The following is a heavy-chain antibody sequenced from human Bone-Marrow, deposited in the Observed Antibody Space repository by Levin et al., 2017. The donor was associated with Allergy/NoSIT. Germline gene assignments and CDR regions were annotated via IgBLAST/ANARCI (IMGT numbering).Heavy chain of an antibody. CDR3: ARAGASDYFDY. Sequence: QAGGSLRLSCAASGFTFDDRAMNWVRQAPGKGLEWVSSISWNSVNIDYGDSVKGRFTISRDNAKNSLYLQMNSLRAEDTALYYCARAGASDYFDYWGQGTLVTVSS. CDR2: ISWNSVNI. D-gene: IGHD6-19*01. V-gene: IGHV3-9*01. CDR1: GFTFDDRA. J-gene: IGHJ4*02.